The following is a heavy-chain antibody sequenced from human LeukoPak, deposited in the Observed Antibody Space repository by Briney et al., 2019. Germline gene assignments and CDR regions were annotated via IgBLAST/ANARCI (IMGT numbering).Heavy chain of an antibody. Sequence: GGSLRLSCAASGFTFSNHYMSWIRQAPGKGLVWVSYISSRSSNKYYADSVKGRFTISRDNTKNSLYLQMDSLRVEDTAVYYCAREGWDLNALDIWGQGTMVTVSP. CDR1: GFTFSNHY. V-gene: IGHV3-11*04. J-gene: IGHJ3*02. CDR2: ISSRSSNK. D-gene: IGHD1-26*01. CDR3: AREGWDLNALDI.